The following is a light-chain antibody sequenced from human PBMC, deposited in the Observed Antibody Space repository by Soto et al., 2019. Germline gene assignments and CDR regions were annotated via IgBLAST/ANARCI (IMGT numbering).Light chain of an antibody. Sequence: EVVMTQSPATLSVSPGERATLSCRASQSVGSNLAWYQQKPGQAPRLLIYDASTRATGIPARFSGSGSGTKFTLIISSLQSEDFAVYYCQQYNNWQTFGQGTKV. CDR3: QQYNNWQT. V-gene: IGKV3-15*01. CDR2: DAS. CDR1: QSVGSN. J-gene: IGKJ1*01.